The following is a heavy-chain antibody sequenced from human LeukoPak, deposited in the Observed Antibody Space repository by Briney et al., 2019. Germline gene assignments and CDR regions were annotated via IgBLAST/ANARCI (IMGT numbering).Heavy chain of an antibody. CDR3: AKGYYGSGSYGWFDY. CDR1: GFTFSSSA. Sequence: GGFLRLSCAASGFTFSSSAMSWVRQAPGKGLEWVSTISGRGDRTYYADSVKGRFTISRDNSKNTLFLHMNSLRAEDTAVYSCAKGYYGSGSYGWFDYWGQGTLVTVSS. D-gene: IGHD3-10*01. V-gene: IGHV3-23*01. CDR2: ISGRGDRT. J-gene: IGHJ4*02.